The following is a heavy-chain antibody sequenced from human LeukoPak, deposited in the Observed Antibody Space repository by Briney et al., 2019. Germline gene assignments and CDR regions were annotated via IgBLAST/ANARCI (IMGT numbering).Heavy chain of an antibody. J-gene: IGHJ4*02. Sequence: APVKVSCKASGYTFTSYGISWVRQAPGQGLEWVGWISAYNGNTNYAQKLQGRVTMTTDTSTSTAYMELRSLRSDDTAVYYCARGYCSTTSCYAPNRIPDYWGQGTLVTVSS. CDR2: ISAYNGNT. D-gene: IGHD2-2*01. V-gene: IGHV1-18*01. CDR3: ARGYCSTTSCYAPNRIPDY. CDR1: GYTFTSYG.